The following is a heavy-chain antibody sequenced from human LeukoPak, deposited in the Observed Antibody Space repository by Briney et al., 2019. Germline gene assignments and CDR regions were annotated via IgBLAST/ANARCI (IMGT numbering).Heavy chain of an antibody. CDR1: GGTFSSYA. D-gene: IGHD3-3*01. CDR3: ARVAKYYDFWSGFDP. Sequence: ASVKVSCKASGGTFSSYAISWVRQAPGQGLEWMGGIIPIFGTANYAQKFQGRVTITTDESTSTAYMELSSLRSEDTAVYYCARVAKYYDFWSGFDPWGQGTLVTVSS. J-gene: IGHJ5*02. V-gene: IGHV1-69*05. CDR2: IIPIFGTA.